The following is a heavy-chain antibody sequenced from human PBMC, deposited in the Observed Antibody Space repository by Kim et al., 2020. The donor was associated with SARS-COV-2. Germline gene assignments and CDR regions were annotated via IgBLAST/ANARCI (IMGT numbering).Heavy chain of an antibody. CDR1: GGTFSSYA. CDR3: ARVKVRAAVAVYYFDY. V-gene: IGHV1-69*13. J-gene: IGHJ4*02. Sequence: SVKVSCKASGGTFSSYAIHWVRQAPGQGLEWMGGIIPIFGTANYAQKFQGRVTITADESTSTAYMELSSLRSEDTAVYYCARVKVRAAVAVYYFDYWGQGSPVTVSS. D-gene: IGHD6-19*01. CDR2: IIPIFGTA.